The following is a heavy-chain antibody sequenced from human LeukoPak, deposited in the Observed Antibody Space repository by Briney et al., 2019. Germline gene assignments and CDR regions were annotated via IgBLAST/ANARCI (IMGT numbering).Heavy chain of an antibody. V-gene: IGHV3-23*01. J-gene: IGHJ4*02. CDR1: GFTLSSYA. CDR3: AKAPVTTCRGAYCYPFDY. D-gene: IGHD2-21*01. CDR2: ISDSGNT. Sequence: GGSLRLSCAASGFTLSSYAMSWVRQAPGKGLEWVSAISDSGNTYHADSVKGRFTISRDSSKNALFLQMNRLRPEDAAVYYCAKAPVTTCRGAYCYPFDYWGQGTLVTVSS.